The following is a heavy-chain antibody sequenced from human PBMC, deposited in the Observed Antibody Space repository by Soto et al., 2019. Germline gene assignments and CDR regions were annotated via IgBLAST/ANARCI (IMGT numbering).Heavy chain of an antibody. CDR1: GFTFSSYS. CDR2: ISSSSSYI. V-gene: IGHV3-21*01. CDR3: ARANQLFYGIDV. J-gene: IGHJ6*02. D-gene: IGHD3-10*01. Sequence: EVQLVESGGGLVKPGGSLRLCCAASGFTFSSYSMTWVRQAPGKGLEWVSSISSSSSYIYYADSVKGRFTISRDNAKNSLYLQMNSLRAEDTAVYYSARANQLFYGIDVWGQGTTVTVSS.